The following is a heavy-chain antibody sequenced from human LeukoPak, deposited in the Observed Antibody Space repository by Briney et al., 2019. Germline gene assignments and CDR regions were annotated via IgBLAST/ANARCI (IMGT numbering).Heavy chain of an antibody. CDR1: GYTFTSYG. Sequence: ASVKVSCKASGYTFTSYGISWVRQAPGQGLEWMGWISAYNGNTNYAQKLQCRVTMTTDTSTSTAYMELRRLRSDDTAVYYCARVPYCSGGTCYSQYFDYWGQGTLVTVSS. D-gene: IGHD2-15*01. V-gene: IGHV1-18*01. CDR3: ARVPYCSGGTCYSQYFDY. J-gene: IGHJ4*02. CDR2: ISAYNGNT.